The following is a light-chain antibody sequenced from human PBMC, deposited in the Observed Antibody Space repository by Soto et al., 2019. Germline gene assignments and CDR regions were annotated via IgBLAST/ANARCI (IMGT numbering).Light chain of an antibody. J-gene: IGLJ2*01. Sequence: QSALTQPASVSGSPGQSITISCTGTSSDVGSYNLVSWYQQHPGKAPKVMIYEVSKRPSGVSNRFSGSKSGNTASLTISGLQAEDEADYYCCSYAGSSTSLVVFGGGTKLTVL. V-gene: IGLV2-23*02. CDR2: EVS. CDR1: SSDVGSYNL. CDR3: CSYAGSSTSLVV.